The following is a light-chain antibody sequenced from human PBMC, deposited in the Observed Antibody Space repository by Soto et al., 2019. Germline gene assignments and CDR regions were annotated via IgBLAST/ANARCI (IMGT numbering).Light chain of an antibody. CDR2: EVS. J-gene: IGLJ1*01. CDR1: SSDVGGYNY. CDR3: SSYAGSHTFVV. V-gene: IGLV2-8*01. Sequence: QSVLTQPPSASGSPGQSVTISCTGTSSDVGGYNYVSWYQQHPGKAPKLMIYEVSKRPSGVPDRFSGSKSGNTASLTVSGLQAEDEADYYCSSYAGSHTFVVFGTGTTVTVL.